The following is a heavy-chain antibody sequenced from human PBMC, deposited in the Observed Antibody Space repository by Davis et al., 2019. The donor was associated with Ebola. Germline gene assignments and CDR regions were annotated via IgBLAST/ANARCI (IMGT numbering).Heavy chain of an antibody. D-gene: IGHD7-27*01. Sequence: GGSLRLSCAASGFTFSSYGMHWVRQAPGKGLEWVAVIWYDGSNRYYADSVKGRFTISRDNAKNSLYLQMNSLRDEDTAVYYCATDRNWDFDYWGQGTLVTVSS. CDR1: GFTFSSYG. V-gene: IGHV3-33*01. CDR3: ATDRNWDFDY. CDR2: IWYDGSNR. J-gene: IGHJ4*02.